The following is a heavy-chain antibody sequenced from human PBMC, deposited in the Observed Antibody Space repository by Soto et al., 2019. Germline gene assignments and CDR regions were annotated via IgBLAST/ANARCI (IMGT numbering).Heavy chain of an antibody. CDR3: VRGPGYCSARSCFFSCMDV. CDR2: IIPIFGTA. J-gene: IGHJ6*02. Sequence: SVKVSCKASGGTFSSYAISWVRQAPGQGLEWMGGIIPIFGTANYAQKFQGRVTITADESTSTAYMELSSLRSEDTAVYYCVRGPGYCSARSCFFSCMDVSGQGTTVTVYS. CDR1: GGTFSSYA. D-gene: IGHD2-15*01. V-gene: IGHV1-69*13.